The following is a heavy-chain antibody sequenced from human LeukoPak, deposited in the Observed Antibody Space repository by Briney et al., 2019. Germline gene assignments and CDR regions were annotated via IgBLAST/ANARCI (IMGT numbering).Heavy chain of an antibody. Sequence: GASVKVSCKASGGTFSSYAISWVRQAPGQGLEWMGGIIPIFGTANFAQKFQGRVTITADESTSTAYMELSSLRSEDTAVYYCASVDYSNAFDIWGQGTMVTVSS. J-gene: IGHJ3*02. D-gene: IGHD4-11*01. CDR3: ASVDYSNAFDI. V-gene: IGHV1-69*13. CDR2: IIPIFGTA. CDR1: GGTFSSYA.